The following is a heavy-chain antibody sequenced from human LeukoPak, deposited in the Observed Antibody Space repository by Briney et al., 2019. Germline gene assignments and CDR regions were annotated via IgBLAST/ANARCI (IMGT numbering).Heavy chain of an antibody. J-gene: IGHJ3*02. V-gene: IGHV3-11*04. D-gene: IGHD2-21*02. CDR1: GFTFSDYY. CDR3: AKDSYQGDWGLDVFDI. CDR2: ISSSGSTI. Sequence: GGSLRLSCAASGFTFSDYYMSWIRQAPGKGLEWVSYISSSGSTIYYADSVKGRFTISRDNAKNSLNLQMNSLRAEDTAVYYCAKDSYQGDWGLDVFDIWGQGTMVTVSS.